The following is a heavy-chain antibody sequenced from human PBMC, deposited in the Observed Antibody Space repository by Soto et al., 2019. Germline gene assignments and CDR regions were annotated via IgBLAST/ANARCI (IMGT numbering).Heavy chain of an antibody. V-gene: IGHV1-69*12. J-gene: IGHJ3*02. Sequence: QVQLVQSGAEVKKPGSSVKVSCKASGGTFSSYAISWVRQAPGQGLEWMGGIIPIFGTANYAQKFQGRVTITAHESTSTAYMELSSLRSEDTAVYYCARAPGEWLFFQYHAFDIWGQGTMVTVSS. D-gene: IGHD3-3*01. CDR1: GGTFSSYA. CDR2: IIPIFGTA. CDR3: ARAPGEWLFFQYHAFDI.